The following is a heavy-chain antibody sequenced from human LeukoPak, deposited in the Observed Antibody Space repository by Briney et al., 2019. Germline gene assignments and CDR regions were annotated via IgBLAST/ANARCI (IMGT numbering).Heavy chain of an antibody. J-gene: IGHJ4*02. CDR2: IYYSAST. Sequence: SETLSLTCAVSGGSVSSGSYYWSWIRQPPGKGLEWIGYIYYSASTNYNPSLKSRVTISVDTSDNQFSLKLSSVTAADTAVYYCARGSRGYSYGWGQGTLVTVSS. V-gene: IGHV4-61*01. CDR3: ARGSRGYSYG. CDR1: GGSVSSGSYY. D-gene: IGHD5-18*01.